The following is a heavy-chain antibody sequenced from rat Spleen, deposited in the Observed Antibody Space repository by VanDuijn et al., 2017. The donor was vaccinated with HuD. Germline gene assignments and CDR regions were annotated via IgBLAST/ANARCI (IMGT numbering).Heavy chain of an antibody. J-gene: IGHJ2*01. V-gene: IGHV5-29*01. CDR2: ISYDGSST. D-gene: IGHD1-2*01. CDR3: AKSSYPLYYFDY. CDR1: GFTFSDYY. Sequence: EVQLVESDGGLVQPGRSLKLSCAASGFTFSDYYMAWVRQAPTKGLEWVATISYDGSSTYYRDSVKGRFTISRDNAKSTLYLQMDSLRSEDTATYYCAKSSYPLYYFDYWGQGVMVTVSS.